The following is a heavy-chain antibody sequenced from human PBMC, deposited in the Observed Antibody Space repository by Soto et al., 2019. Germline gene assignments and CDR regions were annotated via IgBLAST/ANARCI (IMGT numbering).Heavy chain of an antibody. CDR2: ISWNSGSI. V-gene: IGHV3-9*01. D-gene: IGHD6-19*01. J-gene: IGHJ2*01. CDR1: GFTFDDYA. CDR3: ARKLEQWLVNRVWYFDL. Sequence: EVQLVESGGGLVQPGRSLRLSCAASGFTFDDYAMHWVRQAPGKGLEWVSGISWNSGSIGYADSVKGRFTISRDNAKNSLYLQMNSLRAEDTALYYCARKLEQWLVNRVWYFDLWGRGTLVTVSS.